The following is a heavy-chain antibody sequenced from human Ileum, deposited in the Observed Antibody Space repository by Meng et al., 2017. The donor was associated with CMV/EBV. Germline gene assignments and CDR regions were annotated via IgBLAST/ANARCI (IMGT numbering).Heavy chain of an antibody. V-gene: IGHV4-4*07. CDR1: GASIIAYF. J-gene: IGHJ3*02. CDR2: FHTSGTT. CDR3: ATEKWAAAGYGAFDI. Sequence: VTLQASGPGLVRPSETLSLTCTVSGASIIAYFWSWIRQPAGKGLECIGRFHTSGTTNYNPSLKSRVTMSVDSSKNQFSLNLSSVTAADTAVYYCATEKWAAAGYGAFDIWGQGTMVTVSS. D-gene: IGHD6-13*01.